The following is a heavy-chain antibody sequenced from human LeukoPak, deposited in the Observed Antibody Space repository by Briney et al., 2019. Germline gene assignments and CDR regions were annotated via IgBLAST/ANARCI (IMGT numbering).Heavy chain of an antibody. D-gene: IGHD5/OR15-5a*01. V-gene: IGHV3-7*01. CDR3: ARDPGSSAFDS. CDR1: GFTFSSYW. CDR2: INQDGSVR. Sequence: GGSLRLSCAASGFTFSSYWMSWVRQTPEKGLEFVANINQDGSVRSYVDSVKGRFTISRDNAEKSLHLQMNSLRADDTAVYYCARDPGSSAFDSWGQGTLVTVSS. J-gene: IGHJ4*02.